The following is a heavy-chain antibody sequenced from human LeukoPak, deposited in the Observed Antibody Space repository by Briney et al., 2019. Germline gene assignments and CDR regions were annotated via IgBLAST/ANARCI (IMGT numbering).Heavy chain of an antibody. J-gene: IGHJ6*03. CDR1: GFAFSTYS. D-gene: IGHD5-18*01. V-gene: IGHV3-21*06. CDR3: ARGGYSHGRYYYYMDV. CDR2: ISSTSAYI. Sequence: GGSLRLSCAASGFAFSTYSMIWVRQAPGKGLEWVSSISSTSAYIYYADSLKGRFTIFRDNAKNSLYLQTNSLRAEDTAVYYCARGGYSHGRYYYYMDVWGIGTAVTVSS.